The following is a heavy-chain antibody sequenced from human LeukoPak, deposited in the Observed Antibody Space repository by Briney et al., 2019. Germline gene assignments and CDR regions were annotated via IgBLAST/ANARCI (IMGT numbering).Heavy chain of an antibody. V-gene: IGHV1-69*04. CDR3: ARNPGPLHCSSTSCYTDN. CDR2: IIPILGIA. CDR1: GGTFSSYA. Sequence: ASVKVSCKASGGTFSSYAVSWVRQAPGQGLEWMGRIIPILGIANYAQKFQGRVTITADKSTSTAYMELSSLRSEDTAVYYCARNPGPLHCSSTSCYTDNWGQGTLVTVSS. J-gene: IGHJ4*02. D-gene: IGHD2-2*02.